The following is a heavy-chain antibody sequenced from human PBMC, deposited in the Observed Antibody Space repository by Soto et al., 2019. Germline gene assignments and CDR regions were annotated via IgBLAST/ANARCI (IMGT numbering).Heavy chain of an antibody. J-gene: IGHJ4*02. CDR1: GGTFSSYT. CDR3: AREEYYYGAGAFFAY. CDR2: IIPILGIA. D-gene: IGHD3-10*01. Sequence: QVQLVQSGAEVKKPGSSVKVSCKASGGTFSSYTISWVRQAPGQGLEWMGRIIPILGIANYAQKFQGRVTITADKYTSTAYMELSSLRSEDTAVYYCAREEYYYGAGAFFAYWGQGTLVTVSS. V-gene: IGHV1-69*08.